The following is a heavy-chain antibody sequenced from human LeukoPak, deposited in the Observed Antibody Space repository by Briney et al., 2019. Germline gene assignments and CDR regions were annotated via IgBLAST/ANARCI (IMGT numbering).Heavy chain of an antibody. CDR3: ARNTVDYYYYYYMDV. CDR2: LCNSGGTT. D-gene: IGHD4-23*01. Sequence: GGSLRLSCAASGFTFSNYAMGWVRQAPGKGLEWVSTLCNSGGTTSYADSVKGRFTISRDNAKNSLYLQMNSLRAEDTAVYYCARNTVDYYYYYYMDVWGQGTTVTVSS. V-gene: IGHV3-48*03. J-gene: IGHJ6*03. CDR1: GFTFSNYA.